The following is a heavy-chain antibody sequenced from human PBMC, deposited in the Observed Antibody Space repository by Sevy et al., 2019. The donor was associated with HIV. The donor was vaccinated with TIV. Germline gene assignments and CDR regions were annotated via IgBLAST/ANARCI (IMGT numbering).Heavy chain of an antibody. J-gene: IGHJ4*02. CDR3: ATRSLNSGPYFDP. CDR1: GFTFSRYV. D-gene: IGHD1-1*01. CDR2: ISSEGSTT. V-gene: IGHV3-23*01. Sequence: GGSLRLSCAASGFTFSRYVMNWVRQAPGKGLEWVSVISSEGSTTYYAGSVKGRFTISRDNSKSTLYLQMNSLRAEDTAVYYCATRSLNSGPYFDPWGQGTLVTVSS.